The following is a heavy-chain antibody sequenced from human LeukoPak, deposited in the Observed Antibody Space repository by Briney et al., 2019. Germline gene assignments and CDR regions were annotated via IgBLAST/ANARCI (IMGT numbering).Heavy chain of an antibody. CDR1: GYSFTSYW. CDR3: ARPPWSGYPNDAFDL. CDR2: IYPGDSDT. Sequence: GKSLKISCKGSGYSFTSYWIGCVRHMPGKGLEWMGIIYPGDSDTRYSPSFQGQVTISADKSLSTAYLQWSRLKASDTAMYYCARPPWSGYPNDAFDLWGQGTMVTVSS. D-gene: IGHD3-3*01. J-gene: IGHJ3*01. V-gene: IGHV5-51*01.